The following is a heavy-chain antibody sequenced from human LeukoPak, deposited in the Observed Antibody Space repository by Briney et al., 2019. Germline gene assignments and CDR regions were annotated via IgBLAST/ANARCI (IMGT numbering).Heavy chain of an antibody. V-gene: IGHV4-34*01. CDR1: GGSFSGYY. CDR2: INHSGST. CDR3: ASAARAYYYYYMDV. D-gene: IGHD6-6*01. J-gene: IGHJ6*03. Sequence: SETLSLTCAVYGGSFSGYYWSWIRQPPGKGLEWIGEINHSGSTNYNPSLKSRVTISVDTSKNQFSLKLSSVTAADTAVYYCASAARAYYYYYMDVWGKGTTVTVSS.